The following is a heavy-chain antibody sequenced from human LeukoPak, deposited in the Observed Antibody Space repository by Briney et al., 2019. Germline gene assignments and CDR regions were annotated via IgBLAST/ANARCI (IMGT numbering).Heavy chain of an antibody. Sequence: SGTLSLTCVVSGDSISRNNYWSWVRQPPGKGLEWIGEISHSGNTNYNPSLKSRVTISVDKSKNQFSLRLTSVTAADTAVYYCAKDLGSSRPRGDCWGQGTLVTVSS. CDR3: AKDLGSSRPRGDC. CDR1: GDSISRNNY. V-gene: IGHV4-4*02. D-gene: IGHD6-6*01. CDR2: ISHSGNT. J-gene: IGHJ4*02.